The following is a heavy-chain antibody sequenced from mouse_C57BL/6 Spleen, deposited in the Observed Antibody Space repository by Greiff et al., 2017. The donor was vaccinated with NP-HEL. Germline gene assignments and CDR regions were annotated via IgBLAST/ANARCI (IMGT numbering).Heavy chain of an antibody. Sequence: QVQLQQSGAELVRPGASVTLSCKASGYTFTDYEMHWVKQTPVHGLEWIGAIDPETGGTAYNQKFKGKAILTADKSSSTAYMELRSLTSEDSAVYYCTRGGNLAYWGQGTLVTVSA. D-gene: IGHD2-1*01. CDR3: TRGGNLAY. CDR2: IDPETGGT. CDR1: GYTFTDYE. V-gene: IGHV1-15*01. J-gene: IGHJ3*01.